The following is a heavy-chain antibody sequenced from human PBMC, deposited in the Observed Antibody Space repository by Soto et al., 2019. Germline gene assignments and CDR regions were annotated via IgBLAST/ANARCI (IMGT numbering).Heavy chain of an antibody. D-gene: IGHD2-2*01. CDR1: GGTFSSYA. Sequence: QVQLVQSGAEVKKPGSSVKVSCKASGGTFSSYAISWVRQAPGQGLEWMGGIIPIFGTANYAQKFQGRVTXTXGXSXRTAYMELSSVRSEDTAVYYCARHVPAAGYYYGMDVWGQGTTVTVSS. CDR2: IIPIFGTA. J-gene: IGHJ6*02. CDR3: ARHVPAAGYYYGMDV. V-gene: IGHV1-69*05.